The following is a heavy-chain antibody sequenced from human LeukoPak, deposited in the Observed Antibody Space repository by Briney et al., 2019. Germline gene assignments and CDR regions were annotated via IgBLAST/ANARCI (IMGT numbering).Heavy chain of an antibody. D-gene: IGHD3-3*01. V-gene: IGHV3-11*01. CDR1: RFAFSDYY. CDR3: VRDRNGYDSFDY. CDR2: ISSRGDTI. J-gene: IGHJ4*02. Sequence: GGSLRLSCAASRFAFSDYYMSWIRQAPGKGLEWVSYISSRGDTIYYAASVRGRFTISRDNAERSLYLQMNGLRVEDTAVYYCVRDRNGYDSFDYWGQGILVTVSS.